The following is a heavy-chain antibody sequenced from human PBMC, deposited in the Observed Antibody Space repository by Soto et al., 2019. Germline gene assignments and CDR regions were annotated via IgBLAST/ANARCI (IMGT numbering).Heavy chain of an antibody. CDR2: SYSSGGT. Sequence: GGSLRLSCAASGFTLAKYTMGWVRQTPRKGLEWVAESYSSGGTEYADSVKGRFTISRDNSKNTLFLQMKNLRAEDTAVYYCARGYYDFWSGYFARFDPWGQGTLVTVSS. CDR3: ARGYYDFWSGYFARFDP. CDR1: GFTLAKYT. D-gene: IGHD3-3*01. J-gene: IGHJ5*02. V-gene: IGHV3-66*01.